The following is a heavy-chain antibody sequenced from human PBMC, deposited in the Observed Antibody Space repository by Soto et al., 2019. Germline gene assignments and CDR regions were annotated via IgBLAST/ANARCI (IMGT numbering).Heavy chain of an antibody. CDR2: ISGSGGST. CDR3: ALSSPTFRDYSLPLGAYYFDY. Sequence: PGGSLRLSCAASGFTFSSYAMSWVRQAPGKGLEWVSAISGSGGSTYYADSVKGRFTISRDNSKNTLYLQMNSLRAEDTAVYYCALSSPTFRDYSLPLGAYYFDYWGQGTLVTVSS. CDR1: GFTFSSYA. D-gene: IGHD3-16*01. V-gene: IGHV3-23*01. J-gene: IGHJ4*02.